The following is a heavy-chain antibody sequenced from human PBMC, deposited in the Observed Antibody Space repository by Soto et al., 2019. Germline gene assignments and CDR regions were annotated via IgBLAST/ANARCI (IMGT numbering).Heavy chain of an antibody. Sequence: SETLSLTCTVSGGSISSYYWSWIRQPPGKGLEWIGYIYYSGSTKYNPSLKSRVTISVDTSNNQFSLKLSSVTAADTAVYYCARAWLPYWYFALWGRGTLVTVSS. V-gene: IGHV4-59*01. CDR3: ARAWLPYWYFAL. CDR1: GGSISSYY. J-gene: IGHJ2*01. D-gene: IGHD5-12*01. CDR2: IYYSGST.